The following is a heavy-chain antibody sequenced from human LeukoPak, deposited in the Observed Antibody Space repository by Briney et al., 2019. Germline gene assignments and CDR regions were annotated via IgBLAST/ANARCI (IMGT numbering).Heavy chain of an antibody. CDR3: ARDGYNSHFDY. V-gene: IGHV3-48*04. CDR2: ISRSGSTI. D-gene: IGHD5-24*01. Sequence: PGRTLRLSCAASGFTFSSYAMHWVRQAPGKGLEWVSYISRSGSTIYYADSVKGRFTISRDNAKNSLYLQMNSLKAEDTAVYYCARDGYNSHFDYWGQGTLVTVSS. CDR1: GFTFSSYA. J-gene: IGHJ4*02.